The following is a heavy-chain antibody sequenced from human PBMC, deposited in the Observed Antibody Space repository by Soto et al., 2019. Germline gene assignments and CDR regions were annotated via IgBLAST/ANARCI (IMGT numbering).Heavy chain of an antibody. J-gene: IGHJ5*02. CDR3: VKALNTSWPNWFDP. V-gene: IGHV3-9*01. Sequence: EVQLVESGGGLVQPGRSLRLSCEASGFTFDEYAMHWVRQAPGKGLEWVAGITWNSINVGYAESVKGRFTISRDNAKKSLYLHMDSLRVDDTAFYHCVKALNTSWPNWFDPWGQGTLVTVSS. CDR2: ITWNSINV. CDR1: GFTFDEYA. D-gene: IGHD2-2*01.